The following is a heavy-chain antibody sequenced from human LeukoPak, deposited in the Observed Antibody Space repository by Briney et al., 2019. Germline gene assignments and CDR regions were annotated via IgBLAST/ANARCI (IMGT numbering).Heavy chain of an antibody. J-gene: IGHJ4*02. CDR3: ARELFSGDRLRLGELGDY. CDR1: GYTFTGYY. D-gene: IGHD3-16*01. Sequence: ASVKVSCKASGYTFTGYYMHWVRQAPGQGLEWMGWINPNSGGTNYAQKFQGRVTMTRDTSISTAYMELSRLRSDDTALYYCARELFSGDRLRLGELGDYWGQGTLVTVSS. V-gene: IGHV1-2*02. CDR2: INPNSGGT.